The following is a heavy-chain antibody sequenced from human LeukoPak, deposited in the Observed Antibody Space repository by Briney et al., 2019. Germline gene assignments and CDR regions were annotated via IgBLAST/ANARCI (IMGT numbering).Heavy chain of an antibody. J-gene: IGHJ5*02. D-gene: IGHD3-16*01. CDR2: IYHSGST. CDR1: GGSISSSNW. V-gene: IGHV4-4*02. CDR3: ARVRVGGLGCDP. Sequence: SGTLSLTCAVSGGSISSSNWWSWVRPPPGKGLEGIGEIYHSGSTNYNPSLKSRVTISVDKSKNQFSLKLSSVTAADTAVYYCARVRVGGLGCDPWGQGTLVTVSS.